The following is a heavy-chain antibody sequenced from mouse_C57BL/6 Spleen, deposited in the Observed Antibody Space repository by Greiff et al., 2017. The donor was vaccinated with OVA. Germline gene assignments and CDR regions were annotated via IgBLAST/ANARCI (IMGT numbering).Heavy chain of an antibody. CDR3: ARYGTTVVEGYYAMDY. CDR2: IDPSDSYT. CDR1: GYTFTSYW. V-gene: IGHV1-69*01. Sequence: QVQLKQPGAELVMPGASVKLSCKASGYTFTSYWMHWVKQRPGQGLEWIGEIDPSDSYTNYNQKFKGKSTLTVDKSSSTAYMQLSSLTSEASAVYYCARYGTTVVEGYYAMDYWGQGTSVTVSS. J-gene: IGHJ4*01. D-gene: IGHD1-1*01.